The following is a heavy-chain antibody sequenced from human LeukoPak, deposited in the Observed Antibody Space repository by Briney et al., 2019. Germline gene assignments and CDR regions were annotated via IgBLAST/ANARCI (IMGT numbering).Heavy chain of an antibody. V-gene: IGHV3-30*03. J-gene: IGHJ4*02. CDR1: GFTFNNYG. CDR2: ISYDGSNK. CDR3: ARVTRGPSYYYDSSGYESGDY. Sequence: PGGSLRLSCAASGFTFNNYGMLWVRQAPGKGLEWVAVISYDGSNKYYADSVEGRFTISRDNSKNTLYLQMNSLRAEDTAVYYCARVTRGPSYYYDSSGYESGDYWGQGTLVTVSS. D-gene: IGHD3-22*01.